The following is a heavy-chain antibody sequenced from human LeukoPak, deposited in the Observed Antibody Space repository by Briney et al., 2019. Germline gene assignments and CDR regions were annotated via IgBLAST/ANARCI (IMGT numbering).Heavy chain of an antibody. CDR1: GFDFSNNG. D-gene: IGHD4-11*01. CDR3: AKDAQRGFDYSNSLEH. CDR2: IRYDAANQ. J-gene: IGHJ4*02. Sequence: GGSLRISCGASGFDFSNNGMHWVRQAPGKGRKWVAFIRYDAANQYYADSVKGRFTISRDNFKNTVSLQMNSLRAEDTALYYCAKDAQRGFDYSNSLEHWGQGSLVTVSS. V-gene: IGHV3-30*02.